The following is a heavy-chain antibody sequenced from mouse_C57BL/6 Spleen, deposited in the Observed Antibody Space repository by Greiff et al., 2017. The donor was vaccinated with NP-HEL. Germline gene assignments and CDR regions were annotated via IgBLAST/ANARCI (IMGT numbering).Heavy chain of an antibody. D-gene: IGHD1-1*01. CDR3: ARAAYDYFDY. CDR2: IRYSGCT. Sequence: EVQLQESGPGMVKPSQSLSLTCTVTGYSITSGYDWHWIRHFPGNKLEWMGYIRYSGCTNYNPSLKSRISITHDTSNNHFYLKLNSVTTEDTATYYCARAAYDYFDYWGQGTTLTVSS. CDR1: GYSITSGYD. V-gene: IGHV3-1*01. J-gene: IGHJ2*01.